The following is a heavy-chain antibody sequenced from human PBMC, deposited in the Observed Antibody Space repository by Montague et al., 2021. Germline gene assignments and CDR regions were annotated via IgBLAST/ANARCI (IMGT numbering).Heavy chain of an antibody. J-gene: IGHJ5*02. CDR1: GGSISSNSYW. V-gene: IGHV4-39*01. CDR3: ARSLYCIGGSCYSGFDP. CDR2: TFNTASS. Sequence: SETLSLTCTVSGGSISSNSYWWAWIRPPPGKGLEYVGTTFNTASSYYSPSLKSRVTISVDTSKNQFSLRLSAVTAADTAVYYCARSLYCIGGSCYSGFDPWGQGTLVTVSS. D-gene: IGHD2-15*01.